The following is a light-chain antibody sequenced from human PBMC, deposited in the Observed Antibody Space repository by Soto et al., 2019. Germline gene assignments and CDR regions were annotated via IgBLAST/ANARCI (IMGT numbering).Light chain of an antibody. V-gene: IGKV1-27*01. CDR2: AAS. CDR3: QKYNSEPLT. J-gene: IGKJ4*01. CDR1: QGSSNS. Sequence: DIQMTQSPSSLSASVGDRVTITCRASQGSSNSLALYQQKPGKVPKRLIYAASTLQSGVPSRFSGSGSRTDLNLTISSLQPEDVATYDCQKYNSEPLTFGGGTKLEIK.